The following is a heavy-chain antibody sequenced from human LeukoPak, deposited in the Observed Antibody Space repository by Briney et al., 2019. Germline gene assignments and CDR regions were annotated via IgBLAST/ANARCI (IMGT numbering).Heavy chain of an antibody. CDR3: ARSYGHSIDY. Sequence: GGSLRLSCAASGLTFRNFWMCWVRQAPGKGREWAATIKQDGSGQYYVDSVKGRFTISRDNAQNSLYLQMNNLRAEDTAVYYCARSYGHSIDYWGQGTLVTVSS. CDR1: GLTFRNFW. V-gene: IGHV3-7*01. D-gene: IGHD3-10*01. CDR2: IKQDGSGQ. J-gene: IGHJ4*02.